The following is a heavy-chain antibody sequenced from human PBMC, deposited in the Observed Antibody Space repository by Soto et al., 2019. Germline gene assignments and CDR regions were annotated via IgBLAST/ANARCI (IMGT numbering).Heavy chain of an antibody. J-gene: IGHJ6*02. D-gene: IGHD2-21*01. V-gene: IGHV1-69*13. CDR2: IIPIFGTA. Sequence: GPSVKVSWKASGGAISIYAISWVRQAPRQGLEWMGGIIPIFGTANYAQKFQGRVTITADESTSTAYMELSSLRSEDTAVYYCARGTSEHIVVVPAPYYYYYYGMDVWGQGTTVTVSS. CDR3: ARGTSEHIVVVPAPYYYYYYGMDV. CDR1: GGAISIYA.